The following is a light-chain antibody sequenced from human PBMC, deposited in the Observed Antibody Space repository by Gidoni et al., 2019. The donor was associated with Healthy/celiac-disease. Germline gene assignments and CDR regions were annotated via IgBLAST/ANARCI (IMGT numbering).Light chain of an antibody. Sequence: VLTQSPGTLALSPGERATLSCRASQSVSSSYLAWYQQKPGQATRLLIYGASSRSTGIPDRCSGSGSGTDFTLTISRLEPEDFAVYYCQQYGSSPLTFGGGTKVEIK. CDR3: QQYGSSPLT. V-gene: IGKV3-20*01. J-gene: IGKJ4*01. CDR1: QSVSSSY. CDR2: GAS.